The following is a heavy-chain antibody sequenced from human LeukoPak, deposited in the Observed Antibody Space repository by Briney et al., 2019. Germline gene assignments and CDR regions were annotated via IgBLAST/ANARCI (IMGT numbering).Heavy chain of an antibody. CDR3: ARAGSYGSGDY. V-gene: IGHV3-48*01. CDR1: GFTFRTYS. D-gene: IGHD3-10*01. J-gene: IGHJ4*02. Sequence: PGGSLRLSCAASGFTFRTYSIKWVRQAPGKGLEWISYISSSSSTIYYADSVKGRFTISRDNAKNSLYLQMNSLRAEDTAVYYCARAGSYGSGDYWGQGTLVTVSS. CDR2: ISSSSSTI.